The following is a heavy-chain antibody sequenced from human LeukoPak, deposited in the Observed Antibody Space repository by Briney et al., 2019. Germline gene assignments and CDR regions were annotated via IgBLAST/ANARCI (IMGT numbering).Heavy chain of an antibody. CDR3: ARGSSGPKGHDY. Sequence: SETLSLTCTVSGGSISSGGYYWSWIRQPPGKGLEWIGYIYHSGSTYYNPSLKSRVTISVDRSKNQFSLKLSSVTAADTAVYYCARGSSGPKGHDYWGQGTLVTVSS. CDR2: IYHSGST. CDR1: GGSISSGGYY. D-gene: IGHD6-19*01. J-gene: IGHJ4*02. V-gene: IGHV4-30-2*01.